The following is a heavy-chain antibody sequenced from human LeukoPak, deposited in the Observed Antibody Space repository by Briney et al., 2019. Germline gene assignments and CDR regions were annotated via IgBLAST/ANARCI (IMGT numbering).Heavy chain of an antibody. CDR2: VYYSGST. J-gene: IGHJ4*03. Sequence: SETLSLTCTVSGGSISNFYWSWIRQPPGKGLEWIGYVYYSGSTNYNPSLKSRVTMSVDTSQNQFSLKLSSVTAADTAVYYCARSSRRYCGGGGCFGYWGQGTLVTVSS. V-gene: IGHV4-59*01. D-gene: IGHD2-15*01. CDR3: ARSSRRYCGGGGCFGY. CDR1: GGSISNFY.